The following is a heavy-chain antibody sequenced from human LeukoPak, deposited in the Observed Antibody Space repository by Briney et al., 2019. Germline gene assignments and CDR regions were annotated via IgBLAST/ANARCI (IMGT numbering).Heavy chain of an antibody. J-gene: IGHJ6*03. CDR3: ARDGAVATMGIVVVIASYYMDV. CDR2: INPSGGST. V-gene: IGHV1-46*01. D-gene: IGHD2-21*01. CDR1: GYTFTSYY. Sequence: ASVKVSCKASGYTFTSYYMHWVRQAPGQGLEWMGIINPSGGSTSYAQKFQGRVIMTRDTSTSTVYMELSSLRSEDTAVYYCARDGAVATMGIVVVIASYYMDVWGKGTTVTVSS.